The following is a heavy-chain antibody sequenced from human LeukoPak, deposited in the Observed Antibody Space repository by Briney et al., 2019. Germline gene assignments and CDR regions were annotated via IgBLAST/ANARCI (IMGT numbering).Heavy chain of an antibody. CDR1: GFTLSSYA. D-gene: IGHD3-16*02. CDR3: AKVQCSGLRLGELSCDWYFDL. J-gene: IGHJ2*01. Sequence: GGSLRLSCVASGFTLSSYAIHWIRQAPGKGLEWVALIRYDGSKEYYADFVKGRFTISRDNPKNTLYLQMNNLRPEDTAVYYCAKVQCSGLRLGELSCDWYFDLWGRGTLVTVSS. V-gene: IGHV3-30*02. CDR2: IRYDGSKE.